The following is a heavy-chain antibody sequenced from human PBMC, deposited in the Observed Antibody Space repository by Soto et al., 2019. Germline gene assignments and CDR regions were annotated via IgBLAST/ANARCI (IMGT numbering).Heavy chain of an antibody. V-gene: IGHV4-4*02. CDR1: SGSISSSNW. Sequence: SETLSLTCAVSSGSISSSNWWSWVRQPPGKGLEWIGEIYHSGSTNYNPSLKSRVTISVDKSKNQFSLKLSSVTAADTAVYYCVRRITIFQDDPNNWFDPWGQRTLVTVSA. J-gene: IGHJ5*02. CDR3: VRRITIFQDDPNNWFDP. D-gene: IGHD3-3*01. CDR2: IYHSGST.